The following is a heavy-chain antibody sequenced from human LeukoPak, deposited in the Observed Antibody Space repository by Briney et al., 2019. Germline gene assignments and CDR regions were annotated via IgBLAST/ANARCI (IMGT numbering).Heavy chain of an antibody. Sequence: ASVKVSCKASGYTFTSYDINWVRQATGQGLEWMGGIIPIFGTANYAQKFQGRVTITADESTSTAYMELRSLRSDDTAVYYCARDPGGRPDYWGQGTLVTVSS. CDR1: GYTFTSYD. CDR2: IIPIFGTA. D-gene: IGHD3-16*01. V-gene: IGHV1-69*13. J-gene: IGHJ4*02. CDR3: ARDPGGRPDY.